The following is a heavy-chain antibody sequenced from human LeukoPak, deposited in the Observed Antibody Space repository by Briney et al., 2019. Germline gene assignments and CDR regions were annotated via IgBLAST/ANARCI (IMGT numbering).Heavy chain of an antibody. CDR2: INHSGST. J-gene: IGHJ5*02. CDR3: ARHRIPTVVNWLDP. V-gene: IGHV4-34*01. CDR1: GASFSGYY. D-gene: IGHD4-23*01. Sequence: PSETLSLTCAVYGASFSGYYWSWIRQPPGKGLGWIGEINHSGSTYYSPSLKSRVTISVDTSKNQFSLKINSVTVADTAVYYCARHRIPTVVNWLDPWGQGTLVTVSS.